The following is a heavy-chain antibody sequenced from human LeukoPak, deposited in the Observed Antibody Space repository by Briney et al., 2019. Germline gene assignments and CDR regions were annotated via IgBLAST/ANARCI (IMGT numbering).Heavy chain of an antibody. Sequence: GGSLRLSCAASGFTFTIYWMSWVRQAPGKGLEWVANIKQDGSKKYYVDSVKGRLTMSRDNAKNSLYLQMNSLRAEDTAVYYWARGYCSGGSCYSIYFDNWGQGTLVTVSS. CDR3: ARGYCSGGSCYSIYFDN. CDR2: IKQDGSKK. CDR1: GFTFTIYW. D-gene: IGHD2-15*01. J-gene: IGHJ4*02. V-gene: IGHV3-7*01.